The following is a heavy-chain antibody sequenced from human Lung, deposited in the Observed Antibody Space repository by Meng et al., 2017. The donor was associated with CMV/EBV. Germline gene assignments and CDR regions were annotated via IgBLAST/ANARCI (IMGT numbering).Heavy chain of an antibody. CDR1: NTSISAGGYC. CDR3: ARAGRSYGMDV. J-gene: IGHJ6*02. CDR2: MYYGGNT. Sequence: LXCTVSNTSISAGGYCWGWIRQSPGKGLEWIASMYYGGNTHYNPSLKSRVTISIDTSKNQLSLRLSSVTAADTAIYYCARAGRSYGMDVSGQGTTVTVSS. V-gene: IGHV4-39*01. D-gene: IGHD6-13*01.